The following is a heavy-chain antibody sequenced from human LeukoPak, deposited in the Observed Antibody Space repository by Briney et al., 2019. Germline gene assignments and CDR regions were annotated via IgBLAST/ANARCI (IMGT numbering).Heavy chain of an antibody. V-gene: IGHV1-46*01. CDR3: ARPAMGNLNWFDP. J-gene: IGHJ5*02. CDR1: GYTFTSYY. Sequence: GASVKVSCKASGYTFTSYYMHWVRQAPGQGLEWMGIINPSGGSTSYAQKFQGRVTMTRDMSTSTVYMELSGLRSEDTAVYYCARPAMGNLNWFDPWGQGTLVTVSS. CDR2: INPSGGST. D-gene: IGHD5-18*01.